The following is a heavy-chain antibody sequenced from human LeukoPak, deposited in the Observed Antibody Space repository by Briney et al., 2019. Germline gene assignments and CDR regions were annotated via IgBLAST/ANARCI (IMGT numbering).Heavy chain of an antibody. J-gene: IGHJ4*02. CDR3: TRHHDYGDKIDY. CDR2: IHYSGRT. D-gene: IGHD4-23*01. Sequence: SETLSLTCTVSGGTVTSASHYWAWIRQPPGKGLEWIGSIHYSGRTYSSPSLKSRIIISGDTSKSQFSLKLTFVTAADTAVYYCTRHHDYGDKIDYWGQGTLVTVSS. V-gene: IGHV4-39*01. CDR1: GGTVTSASHY.